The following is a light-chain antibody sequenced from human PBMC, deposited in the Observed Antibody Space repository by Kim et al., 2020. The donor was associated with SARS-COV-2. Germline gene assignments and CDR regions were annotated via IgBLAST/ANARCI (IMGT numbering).Light chain of an antibody. V-gene: IGKV3-20*01. CDR3: QQYGSSVRT. J-gene: IGKJ1*01. CDR2: GAS. CDR1: QSVSSNF. Sequence: YPGERATLSCRASQSVSSNFLAWYQQKSGQAPRLLIYGASSRATGIPDRFSGSGSGTDFTLTITRLEPEDFAVYYCQQYGSSVRTFGQGTKVDIK.